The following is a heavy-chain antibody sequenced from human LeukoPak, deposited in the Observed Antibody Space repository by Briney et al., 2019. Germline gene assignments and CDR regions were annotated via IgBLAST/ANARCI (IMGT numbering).Heavy chain of an antibody. D-gene: IGHD3-16*01. CDR3: ARYRVITNDYFDS. J-gene: IGHJ4*02. CDR2: ISNSGNTI. CDR1: GFTFGDYY. Sequence: PGGSLRLSCAASGFTFGDYYMTWIRQAPGKGLEWVSYISNSGNTIKEADSVKGRFTIPRDNAQNSLFLQMKSLRAEDTAVYYCARYRVITNDYFDSWGQGTLVTVSS. V-gene: IGHV3-11*01.